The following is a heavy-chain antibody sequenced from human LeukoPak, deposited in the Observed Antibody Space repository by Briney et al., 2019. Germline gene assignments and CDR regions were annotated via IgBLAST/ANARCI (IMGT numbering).Heavy chain of an antibody. Sequence: GGSLRLSCAASGFTFSSYEMHWVRQAPGKGLEWVSYISSSGSTIYYAGSVKGRFTISRDNAKNSLYLQMNSLRAEDTAVYYCARDYGGSSPFDYWGQGTLVTVSS. CDR2: ISSSGSTI. V-gene: IGHV3-48*03. J-gene: IGHJ4*02. D-gene: IGHD4-23*01. CDR1: GFTFSSYE. CDR3: ARDYGGSSPFDY.